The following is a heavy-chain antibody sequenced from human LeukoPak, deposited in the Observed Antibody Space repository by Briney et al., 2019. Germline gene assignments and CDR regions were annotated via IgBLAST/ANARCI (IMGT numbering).Heavy chain of an antibody. D-gene: IGHD5-24*01. Sequence: SETLSLTCTVSGGSIRSYYWSWIRQPPGKGLEWIGYIYYSGSTNYNPSLNSRVTISVDMSKNQFSLKLSSVTAADTAVYYCASTAGDAYNSFDYWGQGTLVTVSS. CDR1: GGSIRSYY. J-gene: IGHJ4*02. CDR2: IYYSGST. CDR3: ASTAGDAYNSFDY. V-gene: IGHV4-59*12.